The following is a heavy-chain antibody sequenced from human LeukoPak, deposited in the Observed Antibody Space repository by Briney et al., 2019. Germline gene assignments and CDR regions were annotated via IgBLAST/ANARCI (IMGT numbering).Heavy chain of an antibody. V-gene: IGHV4-34*01. Sequence: SETLSLTCAVYGGSFSGYYWSWIRQPPGKGLEWIGEINQSGSTNYNPSLKSRVTISVDTSKNQFSLKLSSVAAADTAVYYCARGSPNIVVVPAATGEDYGDYVGYDYWGQGTLVTVSS. D-gene: IGHD2-2*01. J-gene: IGHJ4*02. CDR3: ARGSPNIVVVPAATGEDYGDYVGYDY. CDR2: INQSGST. CDR1: GGSFSGYY.